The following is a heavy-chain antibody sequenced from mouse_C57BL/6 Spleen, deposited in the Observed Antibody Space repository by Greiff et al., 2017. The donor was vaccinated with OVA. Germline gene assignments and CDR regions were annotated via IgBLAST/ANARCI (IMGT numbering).Heavy chain of an antibody. CDR2: ISSGSSTI. V-gene: IGHV5-17*01. CDR3: ARPFYDYDGDPFAY. J-gene: IGHJ3*01. Sequence: EVKLVESGGGLVKPGGSLKLSCAASGFTFSDYGMHWVRQAPEKGLEWVAYISSGSSTIYYADTVKGRFTISRDNAKNTLFLQRTSLRSEDTAMYYCARPFYDYDGDPFAYWGQGTLVTVSA. CDR1: GFTFSDYG. D-gene: IGHD2-4*01.